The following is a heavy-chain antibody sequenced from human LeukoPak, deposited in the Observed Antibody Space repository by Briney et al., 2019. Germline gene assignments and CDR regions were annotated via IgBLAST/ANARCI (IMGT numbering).Heavy chain of an antibody. Sequence: PSETLSLTCTVSGGSISSYYWSWIRQPAGKGLEWIGRIYTSGSTNYNPSLKSRVTMSVDTSKNQLSLKLSSVTAADTAVYYRARDNYYDSSGQLYDAFDIWGQGTMVTVSS. J-gene: IGHJ3*02. CDR2: IYTSGST. V-gene: IGHV4-4*07. D-gene: IGHD3-22*01. CDR1: GGSISSYY. CDR3: ARDNYYDSSGQLYDAFDI.